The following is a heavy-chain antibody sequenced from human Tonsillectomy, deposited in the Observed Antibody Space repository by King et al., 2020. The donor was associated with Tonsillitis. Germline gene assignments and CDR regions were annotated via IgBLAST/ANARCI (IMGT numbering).Heavy chain of an antibody. J-gene: IGHJ4*02. CDR3: TTIPGITVFGVVVDY. CDR2: IKSQTDGGTT. CDR1: DFTFSHVG. Sequence: VQLVESGGGLVKPGGSRRLSCAASDFTFSHVGMSWVRQAPGKGLEWVGLIKSQTDGGTTDYAANVKDRFTISRDDSKNTLYLQMNSLKTEDTAVYYCTTIPGITVFGVVVDYWGQGTLVTVSS. V-gene: IGHV3-15*01. D-gene: IGHD3-3*01.